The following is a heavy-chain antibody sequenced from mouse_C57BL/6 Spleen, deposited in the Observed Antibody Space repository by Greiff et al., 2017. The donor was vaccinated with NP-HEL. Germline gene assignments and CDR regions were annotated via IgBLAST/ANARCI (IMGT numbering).Heavy chain of an antibody. CDR1: GYTFTDYE. V-gene: IGHV1-15*01. CDR3: TRLSLYWYFDV. Sequence: QVHVKQSGAELVRPGASVTLSCKASGYTFTDYEMHWVKQTPVHGLEWIGAIDPETGGTAYNQKFKGKAILTADKSSSTAYMELRSLTSEDSAVYYCTRLSLYWYFDVWGTGTTVTVSS. J-gene: IGHJ1*03. CDR2: IDPETGGT.